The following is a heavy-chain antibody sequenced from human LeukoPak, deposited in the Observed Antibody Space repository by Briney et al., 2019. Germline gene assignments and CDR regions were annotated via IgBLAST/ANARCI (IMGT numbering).Heavy chain of an antibody. CDR2: IYYSGST. J-gene: IGHJ6*03. Sequence: SETLSLTCPVPGGSISSYSWSWIGQPPGKGLKWFGLIYYSGSTNYNPSLKSRVTISVDTSKNQFSLKLSSVTAADTAVYYCARDKSSSSPVDHYYYYMDVWGKGTTVTVSS. CDR1: GGSISSYS. CDR3: ARDKSSSSPVDHYYYYMDV. V-gene: IGHV4-59*01. D-gene: IGHD6-6*01.